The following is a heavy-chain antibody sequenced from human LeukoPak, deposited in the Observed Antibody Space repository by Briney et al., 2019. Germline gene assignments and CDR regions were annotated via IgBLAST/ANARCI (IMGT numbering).Heavy chain of an antibody. J-gene: IGHJ4*02. Sequence: GGSLRLSCAASGFTFSSYAMHWVRQAPGKGLEWVAVISNDGSNKYYADSVKGRFTISRDNSKNTLYLQMNSLKAEDTAVYDCARDTAAACRFDYWGQGTLVTVSS. CDR2: ISNDGSNK. CDR1: GFTFSSYA. D-gene: IGHD6-13*01. CDR3: ARDTAAACRFDY. V-gene: IGHV3-30*04.